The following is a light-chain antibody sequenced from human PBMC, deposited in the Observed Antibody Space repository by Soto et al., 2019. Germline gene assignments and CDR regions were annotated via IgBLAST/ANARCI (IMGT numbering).Light chain of an antibody. V-gene: IGKV3-15*01. CDR2: GAS. Sequence: EIVMTQSPATLSVSPGERATLSCRASQSVSSNLAWYQQKHGQAPRLLIYGASTRATGIPSRFSGSGSGTEFTLTISSLQSEDFAVYYCQQYNNSPQTFGQGTKVEIK. CDR1: QSVSSN. J-gene: IGKJ1*01. CDR3: QQYNNSPQT.